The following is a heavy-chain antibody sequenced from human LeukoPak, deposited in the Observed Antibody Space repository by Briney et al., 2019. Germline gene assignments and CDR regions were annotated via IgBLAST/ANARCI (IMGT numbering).Heavy chain of an antibody. Sequence: GGSLRLSCVASGFTFSKYTMSWVRQAPGKGLEWVSGIYGGGSSSTFYAESGKGSFTIASDNSKNTLYLQMNRLRDEDTAIYYCAKDFTPDGIWDIDYWGRGTLITVSS. J-gene: IGHJ4*02. CDR2: IYGGGSSST. V-gene: IGHV3-23*01. CDR3: AKDFTPDGIWDIDY. CDR1: GFTFSKYT. D-gene: IGHD1-14*01.